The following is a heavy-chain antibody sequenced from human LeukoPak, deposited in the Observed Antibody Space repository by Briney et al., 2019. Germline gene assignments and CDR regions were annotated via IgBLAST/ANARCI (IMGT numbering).Heavy chain of an antibody. J-gene: IGHJ4*02. CDR3: ARDRYDRSGDYDY. D-gene: IGHD3-22*01. Sequence: PGGSLRLSCAASGFTFSSYGMHWVRQTPGKGLEWVAIIWSDGSNKYYADSVKGRFTISRDNSKNTLYLQMNSLRAEDTAVYYCARDRYDRSGDYDYWGQGTLVTVSS. CDR2: IWSDGSNK. V-gene: IGHV3-33*01. CDR1: GFTFSSYG.